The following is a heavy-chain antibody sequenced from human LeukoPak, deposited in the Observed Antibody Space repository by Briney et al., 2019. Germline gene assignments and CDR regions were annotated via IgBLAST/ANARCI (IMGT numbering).Heavy chain of an antibody. CDR2: IYYSGTT. J-gene: IGHJ4*02. CDR3: ATTYCSGDTCYLDS. Sequence: KPSETLSLTCTVSGGSISSSSYYWGWIRQPPGKGLEWIGTIYYSGTTYFSPSLKSRVTISVDTSENQFSLRLSSATAADTAIYYCATTYCSGDTCYLDSWGQGTLVTVSS. V-gene: IGHV4-39*01. D-gene: IGHD2-15*01. CDR1: GGSISSSSYY.